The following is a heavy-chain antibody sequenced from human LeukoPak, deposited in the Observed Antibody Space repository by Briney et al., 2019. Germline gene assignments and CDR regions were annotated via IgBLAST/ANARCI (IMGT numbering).Heavy chain of an antibody. V-gene: IGHV3-23*01. CDR2: ISGSGGST. D-gene: IGHD2-15*01. CDR1: GFTFSSYA. CDR3: ARDQDIVVVVAATEAYFDY. Sequence: PGGSLRLSCAASGFTFSSYAMSWVRQAPGKGLEWVSAISGSGGSTYYADCVKGRFTISRDNSKNTLYLQMNSLRAEDTAVYYCARDQDIVVVVAATEAYFDYWGQGTLVTVSS. J-gene: IGHJ4*02.